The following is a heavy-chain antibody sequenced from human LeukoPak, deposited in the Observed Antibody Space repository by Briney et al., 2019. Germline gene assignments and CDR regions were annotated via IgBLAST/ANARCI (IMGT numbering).Heavy chain of an antibody. CDR2: MNPNSGNT. Sequence: ASVKVSCKASGYTFSNYDINWARQATGQGLEWMGWMNPNSGNTGYAQKFQGRVTMTRNTSISTAYMELSSLTSEDTAVYYCVRGVVVVAAGLRSLKIWFDTWGQGTLVTVSP. CDR1: GYTFSNYD. D-gene: IGHD2-15*01. J-gene: IGHJ5*02. V-gene: IGHV1-8*01. CDR3: VRGVVVVAAGLRSLKIWFDT.